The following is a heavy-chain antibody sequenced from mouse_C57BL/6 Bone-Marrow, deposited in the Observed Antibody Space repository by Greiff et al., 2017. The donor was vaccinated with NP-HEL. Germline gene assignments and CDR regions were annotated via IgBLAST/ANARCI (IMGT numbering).Heavy chain of an antibody. J-gene: IGHJ3*01. CDR1: GYTFTSYG. CDR3: ARGDSDGSSEGFAY. Sequence: QVQLQQSGAELARPGASVTLSCKASGYTFTSYGIRWVKQRTGQGLEWIGEIYPRSGNTYYNEKFKGKATLTADKSSSTASMELRSLTSEDSAVYFSARGDSDGSSEGFAYWGQGTLVTVSA. D-gene: IGHD1-1*01. V-gene: IGHV1-81*01. CDR2: IYPRSGNT.